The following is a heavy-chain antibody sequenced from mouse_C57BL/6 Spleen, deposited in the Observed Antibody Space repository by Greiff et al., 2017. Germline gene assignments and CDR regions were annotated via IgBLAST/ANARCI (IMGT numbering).Heavy chain of an antibody. D-gene: IGHD3-2*02. CDR2: IHPNSGST. CDR3: AREDSSGRFAY. V-gene: IGHV1-64*01. J-gene: IGHJ3*01. Sequence: VQLQQPGAELVKPGASVKLSCKASGYTFTSYWMHWVKQRPGQGLEWIGMIHPNSGSTNYNEKFKSKATLTVDKSSSTAYMQLSSLTSEDSAVYDCAREDSSGRFAYWGQGTLVTVSA. CDR1: GYTFTSYW.